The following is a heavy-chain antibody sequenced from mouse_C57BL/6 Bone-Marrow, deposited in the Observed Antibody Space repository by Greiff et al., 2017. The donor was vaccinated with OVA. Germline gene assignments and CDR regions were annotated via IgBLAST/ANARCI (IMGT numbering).Heavy chain of an antibody. Sequence: LVESGASVKISCKASGYSFTDYNMNWVKQSNGKSLEWIGVINPNYGTTSYNQKFKGKATLTVDQSSSTAYMQLNSLTSEDSAVYYCARRTTPGDFDVWGTGTTVTVSS. CDR3: ARRTTPGDFDV. CDR2: INPNYGTT. V-gene: IGHV1-39*01. J-gene: IGHJ1*03. D-gene: IGHD1-1*01. CDR1: GYSFTDYN.